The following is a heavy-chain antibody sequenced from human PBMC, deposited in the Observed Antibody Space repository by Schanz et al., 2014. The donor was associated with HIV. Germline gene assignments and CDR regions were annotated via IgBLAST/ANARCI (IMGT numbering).Heavy chain of an antibody. D-gene: IGHD2-15*01. CDR2: TWYDGSNK. J-gene: IGHJ4*02. Sequence: QVQLVESGGGVVQPGRSLRLSCAASGFTFRSYGMHWVRQAPGKGLEWVAVTWYDGSNKYYADSVKGRFTISRDNSKNTLFLQMNSLRAEDTAVYFCARDLGYCGGGSCSWGQGTLVTVSS. CDR1: GFTFRSYG. CDR3: ARDLGYCGGGSCS. V-gene: IGHV3-33*01.